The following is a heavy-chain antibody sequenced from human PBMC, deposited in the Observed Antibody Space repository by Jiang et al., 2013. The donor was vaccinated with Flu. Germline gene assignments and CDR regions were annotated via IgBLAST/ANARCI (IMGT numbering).Heavy chain of an antibody. J-gene: IGHJ3*02. CDR2: IYYSGST. V-gene: IGHV4-59*08. CDR1: GGPISSYY. Sequence: TVSGGPISSYYWSWIRQPPGKGLEWIGYIYYSGSTNYNPSLKSRVTISVDTSKNQFSLKLSSVTAADTAVYYCARRDLVGAGKEDAFDIWGQGTMVTVSS. D-gene: IGHD1-26*01. CDR3: ARRDLVGAGKEDAFDI.